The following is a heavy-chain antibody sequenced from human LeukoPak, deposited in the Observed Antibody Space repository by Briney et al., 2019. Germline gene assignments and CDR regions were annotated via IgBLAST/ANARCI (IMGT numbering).Heavy chain of an antibody. CDR3: ARDAGFRDSSGYRNWFDP. Sequence: ASVKVSCKASGYTFTSYYMHWVRQAPGQGLEWMGIINPSGGSTSYAQKFQGRVTMTRDTSTSTVYMELSSLRSEDTAVYYCARDAGFRDSSGYRNWFDPWGQGTLVTVSS. D-gene: IGHD3-22*01. J-gene: IGHJ5*02. CDR2: INPSGGST. CDR1: GYTFTSYY. V-gene: IGHV1-46*01.